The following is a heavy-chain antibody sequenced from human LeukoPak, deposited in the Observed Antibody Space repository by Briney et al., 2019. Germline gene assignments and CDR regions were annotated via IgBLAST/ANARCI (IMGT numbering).Heavy chain of an antibody. CDR3: ARGGWVRGVITRNGLDY. V-gene: IGHV1-2*02. CDR2: INPNSRDT. CDR1: GYTFISYS. Sequence: GASVKVSCKASGYTFISYSMNWVRQAPGQGLEWMGWINPNSRDTNYAQKFQGRVTMTRDTSISTAYMELSRLRSDDTAVYYCARGGWVRGVITRNGLDYWGQGALVTVSS. J-gene: IGHJ4*02. D-gene: IGHD3-10*01.